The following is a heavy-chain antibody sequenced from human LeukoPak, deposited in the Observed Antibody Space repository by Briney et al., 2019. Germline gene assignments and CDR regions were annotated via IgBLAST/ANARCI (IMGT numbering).Heavy chain of an antibody. V-gene: IGHV3-30*04. CDR3: AYTNHLTY. CDR1: AFIFSNYA. Sequence: GGSLRLSCAASAFIFSNYAMHWVRQAPGKGLDWVAMISKDGTAKTHADSVKGRFTISRDNAKNSLSLQMNYVRAGDTAIYYCAYTNHLTYWGQGALVTVSS. D-gene: IGHD3-16*01. J-gene: IGHJ4*02. CDR2: ISKDGTAK.